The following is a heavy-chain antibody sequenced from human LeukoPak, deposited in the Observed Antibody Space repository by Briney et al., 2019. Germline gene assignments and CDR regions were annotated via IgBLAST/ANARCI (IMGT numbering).Heavy chain of an antibody. CDR1: GYTITELS. Sequence: GASVKVSCKVSGYTITELSMHWVRQAPGKGLEWTGGFDPEDGETIYAQKFQGRVTMTEDTSTDTAYMELSGLRSEDTAVYYCATGASGSYLDAFDIWGQGTMVTVSS. D-gene: IGHD1-26*01. J-gene: IGHJ3*02. V-gene: IGHV1-24*01. CDR2: FDPEDGET. CDR3: ATGASGSYLDAFDI.